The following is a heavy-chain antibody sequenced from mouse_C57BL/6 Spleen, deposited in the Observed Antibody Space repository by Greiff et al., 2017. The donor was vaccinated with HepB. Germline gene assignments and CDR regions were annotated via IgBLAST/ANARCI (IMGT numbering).Heavy chain of an antibody. CDR1: GYTFTSYG. D-gene: IGHD1-1*01. V-gene: IGHV1-81*01. J-gene: IGHJ4*01. Sequence: VQLQQSGAELARPGASVKLSCKASGYTFTSYGISWVKQRTGQGLEWIGEIYPRSGNTYYNEKFKGKATLTAAKSSSTAYMELRRLTSEDSAVYFCASGIYGSSLYAMDYWGQGTSVTVSS. CDR2: IYPRSGNT. CDR3: ASGIYGSSLYAMDY.